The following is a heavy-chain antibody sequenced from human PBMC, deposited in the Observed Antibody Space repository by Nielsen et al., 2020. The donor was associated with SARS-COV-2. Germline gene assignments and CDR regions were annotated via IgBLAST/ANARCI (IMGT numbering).Heavy chain of an antibody. J-gene: IGHJ3*02. CDR3: ARCGYSYGYPFPPLDAFDI. V-gene: IGHV1-24*01. CDR2: FDPEDGET. CDR1: GYTLTELS. D-gene: IGHD5-18*01. Sequence: ASVKVSCKVSGYTLTELSMHWVRQAPGKGLEWMGGFDPEDGETIYAQKFQGRVTMTEDTSTDTAYMELSSLRSEDTAVYYCARCGYSYGYPFPPLDAFDIWGQGTMVTVSS.